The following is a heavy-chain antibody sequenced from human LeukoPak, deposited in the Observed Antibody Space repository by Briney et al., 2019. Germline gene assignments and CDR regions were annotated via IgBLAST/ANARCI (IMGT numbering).Heavy chain of an antibody. CDR1: GGSISSNSYY. J-gene: IGHJ5*02. CDR3: ARVTGQQLVQVDNWFDL. CDR2: IYYLGST. D-gene: IGHD6-13*01. Sequence: SETLSLTCNVSGGSISSNSYYWAWIRQPPGKGLEWIGSIYYLGSTYYSPSLQSRLTISVDTSRNRFSLKLTSVTAADTAVYFCARVTGQQLVQVDNWFDLWGQGTLVIVSS. V-gene: IGHV4-39*01.